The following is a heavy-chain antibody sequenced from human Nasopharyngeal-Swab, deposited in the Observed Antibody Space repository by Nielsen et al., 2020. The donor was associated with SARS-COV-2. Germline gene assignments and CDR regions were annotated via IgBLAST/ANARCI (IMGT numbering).Heavy chain of an antibody. V-gene: IGHV1-69*13. D-gene: IGHD6-19*01. CDR3: ARGGWKRYYYYYYMDV. CDR2: IIPIFGTA. J-gene: IGHJ6*03. Sequence: SVKVSCKASGGTFSSYAISWVRQAPGQGLEWMGGIIPIFGTANYAQKFQGRVTITADESTSTACMELSSLRSEDTAVYYCARGGWKRYYYYYYMDVWGKGTTVTVSS. CDR1: GGTFSSYA.